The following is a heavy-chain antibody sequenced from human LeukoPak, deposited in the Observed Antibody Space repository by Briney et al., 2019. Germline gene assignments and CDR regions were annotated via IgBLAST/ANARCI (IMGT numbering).Heavy chain of an antibody. Sequence: QPGGSLRLSCAASGFSISDHYMDWVRQAPGKGLEWVGRVRNRPNGYTTDYGTSVKGGFTISRDDSKNSLYLQMNSLTSEDTAVYFCTRVRHGDFFDYWGQGTLVSVSS. J-gene: IGHJ4*02. D-gene: IGHD4-17*01. V-gene: IGHV3-72*01. CDR1: GFSISDHY. CDR2: VRNRPNGYTT. CDR3: TRVRHGDFFDY.